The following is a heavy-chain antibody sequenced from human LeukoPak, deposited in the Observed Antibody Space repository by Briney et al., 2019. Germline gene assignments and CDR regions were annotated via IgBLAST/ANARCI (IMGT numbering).Heavy chain of an antibody. D-gene: IGHD4-17*01. J-gene: IGHJ4*02. CDR2: IKSDGTST. CDR1: GFTLSSHN. Sequence: GGSLRLSCVASGFTLSSHNINWVRQAPGKGLVWVSRIKSDGTSTNYADSVKGRFTISRDNAKNTLYLQMNSLGVEDTAVYYCVRDHGDYYFDYWGQGTLVTVSS. V-gene: IGHV3-74*01. CDR3: VRDHGDYYFDY.